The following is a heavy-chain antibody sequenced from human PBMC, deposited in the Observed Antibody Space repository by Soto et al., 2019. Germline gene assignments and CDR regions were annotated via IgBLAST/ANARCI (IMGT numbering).Heavy chain of an antibody. Sequence: GGSLRLSCAASGFTFSSYWMSWVRQAPGKGLEWVANIKQDGSEKYYVDSVKGRFTISRDNAKNSLYLQMNSLRAEDTAVYYCAREWVDNYYGSGYCFDYWGQGTLVTVSS. CDR3: AREWVDNYYGSGYCFDY. J-gene: IGHJ4*02. V-gene: IGHV3-7*01. CDR2: IKQDGSEK. D-gene: IGHD3-10*01. CDR1: GFTFSSYW.